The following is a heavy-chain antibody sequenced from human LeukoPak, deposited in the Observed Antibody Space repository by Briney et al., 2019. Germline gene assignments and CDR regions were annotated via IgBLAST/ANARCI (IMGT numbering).Heavy chain of an antibody. CDR2: IIPIFGTA. Sequence: SSVKVSCKASGGTFSSYAISWVRQAPGQGLEWMGGIIPIFGTANYAQKFQGRVTITTDESTSTAYMELSSLRSEDTAVYYCARGGRTVTPYIVYFDYWGQGTLVTVSS. CDR3: ARGGRTVTPYIVYFDY. CDR1: GGTFSSYA. J-gene: IGHJ4*02. D-gene: IGHD4-17*01. V-gene: IGHV1-69*05.